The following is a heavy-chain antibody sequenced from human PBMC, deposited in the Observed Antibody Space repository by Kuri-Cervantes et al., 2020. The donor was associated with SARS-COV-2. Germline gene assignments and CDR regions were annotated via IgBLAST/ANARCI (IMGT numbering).Heavy chain of an antibody. V-gene: IGHV1-24*01. CDR1: GYTLTELS. D-gene: IGHD3-9*01. CDR3: AIHFDWLLYGAFDI. J-gene: IGHJ3*02. CDR2: FDPGDGET. Sequence: ASVKVSCKVSGYTLTELSMHWVRQAPGKGLEWMGGFDPGDGETIYAQKFQGRVTMTEDTSTDTAYMELSSLRSEDTAVYYCAIHFDWLLYGAFDIWGQGTMVTVSS.